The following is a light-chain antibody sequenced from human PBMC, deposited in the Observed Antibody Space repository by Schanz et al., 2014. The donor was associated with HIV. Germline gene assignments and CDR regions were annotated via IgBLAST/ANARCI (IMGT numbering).Light chain of an antibody. CDR1: QSVSRY. J-gene: IGKJ3*01. Sequence: EIVMTQSPAILSVSPGERVTLSCRARQSVSRYLAWYQHKPGQAPRLLIYGASTRATGIPARFSGSGSGTDFTLTISRLEPEDFAVYYCQQYGSSPFTFGPGTKVDMK. V-gene: IGKV3-20*01. CDR3: QQYGSSPFT. CDR2: GAS.